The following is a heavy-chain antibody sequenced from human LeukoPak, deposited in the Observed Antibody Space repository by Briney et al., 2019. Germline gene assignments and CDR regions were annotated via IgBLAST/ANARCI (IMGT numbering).Heavy chain of an antibody. D-gene: IGHD5-18*01. CDR3: ASVVGYSYGFDY. CDR2: IIPIFGTA. Sequence: SVKVSCKASGGTFSSYAISWVRQAPGQGLEWMGGIIPIFGTANYAQEFQGRVTITVDESTSTAYMELSSLRSEDTAVYYCASVVGYSYGFDYWGQGTLVTVSS. J-gene: IGHJ4*02. CDR1: GGTFSSYA. V-gene: IGHV1-69*13.